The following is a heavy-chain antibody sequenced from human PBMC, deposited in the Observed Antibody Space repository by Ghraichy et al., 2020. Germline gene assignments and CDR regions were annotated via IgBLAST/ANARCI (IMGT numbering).Heavy chain of an antibody. CDR2: ISYDGSKK. CDR3: VKEGKEAPDPKRAFDI. CDR1: GFSFRSYG. V-gene: IGHV3-30*18. J-gene: IGHJ3*02. D-gene: IGHD6-13*01. Sequence: GGSLRLSCAASGFSFRSYGMHWVRQAPGKGPEWVAVISYDGSKKYYVDSVEGRFTISRDNSKNPLYLQMNSLRSEDTAVYYCVKEGKEAPDPKRAFDIWGQGTMVTVSS.